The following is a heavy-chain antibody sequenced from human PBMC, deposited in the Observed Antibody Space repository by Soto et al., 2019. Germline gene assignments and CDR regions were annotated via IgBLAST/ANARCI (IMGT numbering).Heavy chain of an antibody. J-gene: IGHJ4*02. CDR3: ARGDYDH. Sequence: QVQLVESGGGVVQPGRSLRLSCAASGFTFSSYAMHWVRQAPGKGLEWVAVISYDGSNKYYADSVKGRFTISRDNSKNTLYLQMNSLRAEDTAVYYCARGDYDHWGQGTLVTVSS. CDR1: GFTFSSYA. V-gene: IGHV3-30-3*01. D-gene: IGHD4-17*01. CDR2: ISYDGSNK.